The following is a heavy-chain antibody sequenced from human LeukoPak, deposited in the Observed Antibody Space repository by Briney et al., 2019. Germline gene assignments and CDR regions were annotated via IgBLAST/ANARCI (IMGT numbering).Heavy chain of an antibody. CDR1: GYTFTGYY. D-gene: IGHD3-9*01. CDR2: INPNSGGT. CDR3: ARAEVLNYDILTGYPVEAFDI. J-gene: IGHJ3*02. V-gene: IGHV1-2*02. Sequence: ASVKVSCKASGYTFTGYYMHWVRQAPGQGLEWMGWINPNSGGTNYAQKFQGRVTMTRDTSISTAYMELSRLRSDDTAVYYCARAEVLNYDILTGYPVEAFDIWGQGTMVTVSS.